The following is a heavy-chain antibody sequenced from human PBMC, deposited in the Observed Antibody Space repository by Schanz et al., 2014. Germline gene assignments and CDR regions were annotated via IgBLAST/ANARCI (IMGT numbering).Heavy chain of an antibody. Sequence: QVQLVQSGAEVKKPGASVKVSCKASGYNITSNDVTWVRQATGQGLEWMGWMNPNSGNTGYAQKFQGRVTMTRNTSISTAYMELSSLRSEGTAVYYCARLGTGMAVAGSVIDSYYYYMDVWGEGTTVAVSS. D-gene: IGHD6-19*01. V-gene: IGHV1-8*01. CDR2: MNPNSGNT. CDR3: ARLGTGMAVAGSVIDSYYYYMDV. CDR1: GYNITSND. J-gene: IGHJ6*03.